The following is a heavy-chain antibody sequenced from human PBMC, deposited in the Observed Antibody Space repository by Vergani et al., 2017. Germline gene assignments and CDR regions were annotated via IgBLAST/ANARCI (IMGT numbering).Heavy chain of an antibody. CDR1: GFTFGDHG. V-gene: IGHV3-30-3*01. Sequence: QVQLVESGGGVVQPGRSLRLSCAASGFTFGDHGIHWVRRAPGKGLEWVALISYDGTNKYYTNSVRGRFTISRDNSKSTLFLQMNSLRAEDTAVYYCAKRSVTMVRGVAYYYGMDVWGQGTTVTVSS. J-gene: IGHJ6*02. CDR2: ISYDGTNK. D-gene: IGHD3-10*01. CDR3: AKRSVTMVRGVAYYYGMDV.